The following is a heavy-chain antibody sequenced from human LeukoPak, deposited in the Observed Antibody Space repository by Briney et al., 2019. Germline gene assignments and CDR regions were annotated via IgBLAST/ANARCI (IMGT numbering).Heavy chain of an antibody. V-gene: IGHV3-48*03. Sequence: GGSLRLSCAVPGSTFSNYEINWVRQAPGKGLEWISYISSSGSTIYYADSVKGRFTISRDNAKNSLYLQMNSLRAEDTAIYYCASRPYGFLGPFDYWGQGTLVTVSS. CDR1: GSTFSNYE. CDR3: ASRPYGFLGPFDY. CDR2: ISSSGSTI. D-gene: IGHD3/OR15-3a*01. J-gene: IGHJ4*02.